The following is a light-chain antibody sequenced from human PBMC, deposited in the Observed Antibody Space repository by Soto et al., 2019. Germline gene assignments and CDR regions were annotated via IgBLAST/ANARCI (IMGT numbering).Light chain of an antibody. V-gene: IGLV2-11*01. Sequence: QSALTQPRSVSGSPGQSVTISCTGTSSDVGGYNYVSWYQQHPGKAPKLMIYDVSKQPSGVPDRFSGSKSGNTASLTISGLQAEDEADYYCCSYAGSYVFGTGTKVTVL. CDR2: DVS. CDR1: SSDVGGYNY. J-gene: IGLJ1*01. CDR3: CSYAGSYV.